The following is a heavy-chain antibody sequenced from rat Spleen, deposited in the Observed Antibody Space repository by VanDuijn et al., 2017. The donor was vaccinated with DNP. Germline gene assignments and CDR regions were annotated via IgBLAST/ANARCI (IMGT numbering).Heavy chain of an antibody. V-gene: IGHV2S12*01. CDR2: ISSGGNT. CDR1: EFTFTDYN. CDR3: TRDMTY. J-gene: IGHJ2*01. D-gene: IGHD1-7*01. Sequence: VQLVESGGDLVQPGGSLKLSCAASEFTFTDYNMAWVRQPPGKGLEWIAAISSGGNTYYNSPLKSRLSISRDTSKSQVFLKMNSLQTEDTAIYFCTRDMTYWGQGVMVTVSS.